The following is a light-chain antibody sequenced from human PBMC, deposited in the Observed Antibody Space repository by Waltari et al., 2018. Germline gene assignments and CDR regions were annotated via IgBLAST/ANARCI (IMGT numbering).Light chain of an antibody. CDR2: WTS. V-gene: IGKV4-1*01. Sequence: DIVMTQSPDPLAVSLGERAPINCKSSQSVLYITNPQSYVAWYHQKPGQPPKLLIYWTSTRESGVPDRFSGSGSGTDFTLTISNLQAEDVAVYYCQQYYSTWTFGQGTKVEIK. CDR1: QSVLYITNPQSY. J-gene: IGKJ1*01. CDR3: QQYYSTWT.